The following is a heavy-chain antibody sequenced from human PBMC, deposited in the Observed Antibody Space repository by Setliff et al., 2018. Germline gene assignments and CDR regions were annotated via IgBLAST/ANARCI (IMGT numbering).Heavy chain of an antibody. CDR2: FYHSGSM. J-gene: IGHJ6*03. Sequence: SETLSLTCTVSGGSISSSYWSWVRQPPGKGLEWVGYFYHSGSMNYNPSLKSRLIISVDAPDNQFSVKLSSVTAADTAVYYCARHKSNGSGSYPSLYMDVWGKGIMVTVSS. D-gene: IGHD3-10*01. CDR3: ARHKSNGSGSYPSLYMDV. CDR1: GGSISSSY. V-gene: IGHV4-59*08.